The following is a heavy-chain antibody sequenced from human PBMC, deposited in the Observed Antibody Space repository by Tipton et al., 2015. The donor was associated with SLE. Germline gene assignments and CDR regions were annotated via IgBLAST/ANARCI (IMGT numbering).Heavy chain of an antibody. Sequence: QSGAKVKKPGASVKVSCKASGYTFTTYDITWVRQAPGQGLEWMGWISAYNGNTNYTQKVQGRVTITTDTSTSTAYMELRSLRSDDTAVYYCARPGIPSSDYGMDVWGQGTTVTVSS. CDR1: GYTFTTYD. V-gene: IGHV1-18*01. J-gene: IGHJ6*02. D-gene: IGHD1-26*01. CDR2: ISAYNGNT. CDR3: ARPGIPSSDYGMDV.